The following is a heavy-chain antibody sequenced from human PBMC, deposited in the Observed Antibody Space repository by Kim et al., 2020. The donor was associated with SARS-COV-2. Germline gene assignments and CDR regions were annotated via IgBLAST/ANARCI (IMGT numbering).Heavy chain of an antibody. CDR1: GFTFSSYS. CDR2: ISSSSSYI. CDR3: ARDGGSGRQYIRANYYYYYGMDV. V-gene: IGHV3-21*01. J-gene: IGHJ6*02. Sequence: GGSLRLSCAASGFTFSSYSMNWVRQAPGKGLEWVSSISSSSSYIYYADSVKGRFTISRDNAKNSLYLQMNSLRAEDTAVYYCARDGGSGRQYIRANYYYYYGMDVWGQGTTVTVSS. D-gene: IGHD6-19*01.